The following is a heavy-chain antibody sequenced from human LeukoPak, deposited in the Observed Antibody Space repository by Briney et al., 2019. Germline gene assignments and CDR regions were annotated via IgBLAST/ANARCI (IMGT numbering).Heavy chain of an antibody. CDR1: GNTFTDLS. CDR3: ATDFYRGRQFDY. V-gene: IGHV1-24*01. Sequence: VASVKVSCKVSGNTFTDLSMNWVRQAPGKGLEWMGGFVPEDVETIYAQKFQGRDTMTEDTSTATAYMDLSSLRPDDTAVYYCATDFYRGRQFDYWGQGTLVTVSS. J-gene: IGHJ4*02. D-gene: IGHD2/OR15-2a*01. CDR2: FVPEDVET.